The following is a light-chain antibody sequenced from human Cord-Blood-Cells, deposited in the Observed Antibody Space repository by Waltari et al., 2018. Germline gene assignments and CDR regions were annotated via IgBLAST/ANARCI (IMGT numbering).Light chain of an antibody. J-gene: IGKJ2*01. CDR3: QQYNSYSYT. CDR1: QSISIW. Sequence: DIQMTLSPSTLSASVGDRVTITCRSSQSISIWLAWYQQKPGKAPKLLIYKASSLESGVPSRFSGSGSGTEFTLTISSLQPDDFATYYCQQYNSYSYTFGQGTKLEIK. CDR2: KAS. V-gene: IGKV1-5*03.